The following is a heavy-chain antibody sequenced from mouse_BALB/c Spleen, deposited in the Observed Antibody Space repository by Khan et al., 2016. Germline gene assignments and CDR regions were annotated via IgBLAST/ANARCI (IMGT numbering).Heavy chain of an antibody. J-gene: IGHJ3*01. CDR3: ARGLGRAY. V-gene: IGHV3-2*02. CDR1: GYSITSDYA. Sequence: EVQLQESGPGLVKPSQSLSLTCTVTGYSITSDYAWNWIRQFPGNKLEWMGYISSSGSTSYNPSLKSRISITRDTSKNQFFLQLNSVTTEDTATYYCARGLGRAYWGQGTLVTVS. D-gene: IGHD4-1*01. CDR2: ISSSGST.